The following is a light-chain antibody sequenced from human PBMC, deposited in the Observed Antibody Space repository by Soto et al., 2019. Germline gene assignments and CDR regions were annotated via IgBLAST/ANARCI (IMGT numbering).Light chain of an antibody. J-gene: IGLJ2*01. V-gene: IGLV2-14*03. CDR1: SSDVGGYNY. Sequence: QAASVSGSPGQSITISCTGTSSDVGGYNYVSWYQQHPGRAPKLIISDVSNRPSGVSDRFSGSKSGNTASLTISGLQAEDEADYYCSSYTNSRVPVFGGGTKLTVL. CDR2: DVS. CDR3: SSYTNSRVPV.